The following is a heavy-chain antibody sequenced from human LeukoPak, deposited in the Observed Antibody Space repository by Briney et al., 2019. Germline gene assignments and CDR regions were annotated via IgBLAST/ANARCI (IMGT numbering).Heavy chain of an antibody. Sequence: GGSLRLSCAASGFTFSSYAMSWVRQAPGKGLEWVSAISGSGGSTYYADSVKGRFTISRDNSKNTLYLQMNSLRAEDTAVYYCAKEPYYYDSSGYHLRLGAFDIWGQGTMVTVSS. D-gene: IGHD3-22*01. J-gene: IGHJ3*02. CDR3: AKEPYYYDSSGYHLRLGAFDI. CDR1: GFTFSSYA. CDR2: ISGSGGST. V-gene: IGHV3-23*01.